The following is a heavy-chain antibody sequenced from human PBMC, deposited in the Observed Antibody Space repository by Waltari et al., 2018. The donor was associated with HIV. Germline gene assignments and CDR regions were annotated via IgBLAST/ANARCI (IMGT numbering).Heavy chain of an antibody. Sequence: EVQVLESGGALVQPGGSLRLSCAASGFTFRNYGLSWVRQAPGKGLEWVSTISGSGGSTYYADSVKGRFTVSRDNSKNTLYLQMNSLRAEDTAVYFCVKEPQYSHSWYSYYGMDVWGQGTTVTVSS. CDR2: ISGSGGST. D-gene: IGHD6-13*01. CDR1: GFTFRNYG. CDR3: VKEPQYSHSWYSYYGMDV. J-gene: IGHJ6*02. V-gene: IGHV3-23*01.